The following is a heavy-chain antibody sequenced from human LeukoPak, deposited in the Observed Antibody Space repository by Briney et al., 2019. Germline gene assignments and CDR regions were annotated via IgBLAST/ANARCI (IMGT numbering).Heavy chain of an antibody. J-gene: IGHJ6*03. CDR2: IGYRGGSI. CDR1: GFTFSNYA. V-gene: IGHV3-23*01. Sequence: GGSLRLSCAASGFTFSNYAMSWVRQVPGKGLEWVSIIGYRGGSIYYAYSVQGRFTISRDNSKNTLSLQMNGLRPEDTAVYYCAKSWGYTRPYYNYMDVWGKGTTVTVSS. D-gene: IGHD3-16*02. CDR3: AKSWGYTRPYYNYMDV.